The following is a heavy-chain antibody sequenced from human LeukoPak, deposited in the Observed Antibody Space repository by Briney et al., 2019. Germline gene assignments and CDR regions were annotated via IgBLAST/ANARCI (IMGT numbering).Heavy chain of an antibody. J-gene: IGHJ4*02. Sequence: GGSLRLSCAASGFTFSSYAMSWVRQAPGKGLEWVSAISGSGGSIYYADSVKGRFTISRDNAKNSLYLQMNSLRAEDTAVYNCASGSRRFDYWGQGTLVTVSS. CDR2: ISGSGGSI. CDR1: GFTFSSYA. CDR3: ASGSRRFDY. V-gene: IGHV3-23*01. D-gene: IGHD5-12*01.